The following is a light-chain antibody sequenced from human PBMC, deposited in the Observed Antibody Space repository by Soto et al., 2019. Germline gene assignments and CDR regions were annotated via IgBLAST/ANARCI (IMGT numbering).Light chain of an antibody. CDR1: SSNIGSNT. CDR3: AAWDDSLNGPNYV. Sequence: QSVLTQPTSASGTPGQRVTISCSGSSSNIGSNTVNWYQQLPGTAPKLLIYSNNQRPSGVPDRFSGSKSGTSASLAISGLQSEDEADYYCAAWDDSLNGPNYVFGTGTKVTVL. CDR2: SNN. J-gene: IGLJ1*01. V-gene: IGLV1-44*01.